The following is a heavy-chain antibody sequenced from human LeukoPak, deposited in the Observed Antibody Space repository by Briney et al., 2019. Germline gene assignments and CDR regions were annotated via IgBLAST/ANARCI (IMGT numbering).Heavy chain of an antibody. V-gene: IGHV1-8*01. CDR2: MNPNSGNT. Sequence: ASVKVSCKASGYTFTSYDINWVRQATGQGLEWMGWMNPNSGNTGYAQKFQGRVTMTRNTSISTAYVELSSLRSEDTAVYYCARGLRWFGESYDYWGQGTLVTVSS. J-gene: IGHJ4*02. CDR1: GYTFTSYD. D-gene: IGHD3-10*01. CDR3: ARGLRWFGESYDY.